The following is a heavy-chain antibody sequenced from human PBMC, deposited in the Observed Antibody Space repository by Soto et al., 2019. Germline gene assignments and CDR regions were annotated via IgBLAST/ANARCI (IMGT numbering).Heavy chain of an antibody. CDR2: IIPILGIA. J-gene: IGHJ4*02. CDR1: GYTFTSYG. CDR3: ARGSRDGYNFGPPLH. D-gene: IGHD5-12*01. Sequence: SVKVSCKASGYTFTSYGIIWVRQAPGQGLEWMGRIIPILGIANYAQKFQGRVTITADKSTSTAYMELSSLRSEDTAVYYCARGSRDGYNFGPPLHWGQGTLVTVSS. V-gene: IGHV1-69*04.